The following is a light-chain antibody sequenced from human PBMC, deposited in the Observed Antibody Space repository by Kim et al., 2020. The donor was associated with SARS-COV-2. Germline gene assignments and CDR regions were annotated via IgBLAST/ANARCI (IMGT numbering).Light chain of an antibody. CDR3: SSWDDTLDGPV. CDR1: TSNSGSNT. J-gene: IGLJ3*02. Sequence: GQRVSFACSGTTSNSGSNTLDWYKQLPGKAPKLLIYSDNQRPSGVPDRFSGSKSGTSGSLAISGLRSEDEADYYCSSWDDTLDGPVFGGGTQLTVL. CDR2: SDN. V-gene: IGLV1-44*01.